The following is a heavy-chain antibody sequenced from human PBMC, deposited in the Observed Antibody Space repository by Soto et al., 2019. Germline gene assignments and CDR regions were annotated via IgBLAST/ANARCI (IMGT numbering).Heavy chain of an antibody. CDR1: GFTFSSYW. CDR3: AREDKNTFDI. CDR2: IKPDGSEK. Sequence: GGSLRLSCAASGFTFSSYWMSWVRQAPGKGLEWVANIKPDGSEKSYVDSVKGRLTISRDNAKNSLYLQMNSLRADDTAVYYCAREDKNTFDIWGQGTVVTVSS. J-gene: IGHJ3*02. D-gene: IGHD2-15*01. V-gene: IGHV3-7*01.